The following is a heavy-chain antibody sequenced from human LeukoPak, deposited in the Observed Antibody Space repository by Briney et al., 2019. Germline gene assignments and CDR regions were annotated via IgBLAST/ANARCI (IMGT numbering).Heavy chain of an antibody. D-gene: IGHD6-19*01. CDR2: ISGSGGST. J-gene: IGHJ6*02. Sequence: GGSLRLSCAASGFTFSSYAMSWVRQAPGKGLEWVSAISGSGGSTYYADSVKGRFTISRDNAKNSLYLQMNSLRAEDTAVYYCASNGYSSGWGDYYYYGKDVWGQGTTVTVSS. CDR3: ASNGYSSGWGDYYYYGKDV. V-gene: IGHV3-23*01. CDR1: GFTFSSYA.